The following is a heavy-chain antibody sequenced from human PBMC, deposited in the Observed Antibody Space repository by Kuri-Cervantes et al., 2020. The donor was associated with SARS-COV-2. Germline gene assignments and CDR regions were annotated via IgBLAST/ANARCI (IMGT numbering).Heavy chain of an antibody. J-gene: IGHJ2*01. CDR1: GGSLSYYY. Sequence: GSLRLSCEVYGGSLSYYYWSWVRQPPGKGLEWIGGINHSGSTNYNPSLKSRVTISGDTSKNQFSLKLSSVTAADTAVYYCARAELSLGWFFDLWGRGTLVTVSS. CDR2: INHSGST. CDR3: ARAELSLGWFFDL. D-gene: IGHD1-26*01. V-gene: IGHV4-34*01.